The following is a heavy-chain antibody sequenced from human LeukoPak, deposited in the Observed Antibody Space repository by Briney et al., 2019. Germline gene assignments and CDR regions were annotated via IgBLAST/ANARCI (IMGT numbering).Heavy chain of an antibody. CDR1: GYTFTSYY. J-gene: IGHJ3*02. Sequence: ASVKVSCKASGYTFTSYYMHWVRQAPGQGLEWMGIINPSGGSTSYAQKFQGRVTMTRDMSTSTVYMELSSLRSEDTAVYYCARDGSTNHDAFDIWGQGTMVTVSS. CDR3: ARDGSTNHDAFDI. V-gene: IGHV1-46*01. CDR2: INPSGGST. D-gene: IGHD2-2*01.